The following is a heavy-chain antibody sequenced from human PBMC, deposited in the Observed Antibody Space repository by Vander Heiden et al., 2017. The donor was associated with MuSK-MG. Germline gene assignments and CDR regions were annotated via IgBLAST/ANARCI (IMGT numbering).Heavy chain of an antibody. Sequence: QVQLQESGPGLVKPSQTLSLPCTVSGGPISRGDSYWSWIRQPPGKGLEWIGYIYYSGSTYYNPALKSRVTISVDTSKNQFSLKLRSVTAADTAVYYFAGLTGDPWYFDLWGRGTLVTVSS. J-gene: IGHJ2*01. CDR3: AGLTGDPWYFDL. CDR2: IYYSGST. D-gene: IGHD7-27*01. V-gene: IGHV4-30-4*01. CDR1: GGPISRGDSY.